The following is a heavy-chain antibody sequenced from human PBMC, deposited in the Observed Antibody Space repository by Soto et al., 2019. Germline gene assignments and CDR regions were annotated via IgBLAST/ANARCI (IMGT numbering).Heavy chain of an antibody. J-gene: IGHJ6*02. V-gene: IGHV3-23*04. D-gene: IGHD2-21*02. CDR1: GFSFSDYY. CDR2: VTANGGST. Sequence: VQLVESGGGLVQPGGSLRLSCAASGFSFSDYYMSWIRQPPGKGLEWVSAVTANGGSTYSADSVKGRFTISRDNSKNTLFLQMNSLRAEDTAVYYCASLGVGDWANYYYYYGMDVWGQGTTVTVSS. CDR3: ASLGVGDWANYYYYYGMDV.